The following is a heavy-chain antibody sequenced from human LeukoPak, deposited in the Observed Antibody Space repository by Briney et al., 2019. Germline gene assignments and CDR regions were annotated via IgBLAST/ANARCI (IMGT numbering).Heavy chain of an antibody. CDR3: ARGPGIAVAGVFEY. V-gene: IGHV1-18*04. CDR1: GYTFTSYG. CDR2: ISGHNGHT. J-gene: IGHJ4*02. Sequence: ASVKVSCKASGYTFTSYGINWVRQAPGQGLEWMGWISGHNGHTNYVQKMQGRVTMTTDTSTNTAYMELRNLTSDDTAVYYCARGPGIAVAGVFEYWGQGSLVTVSS. D-gene: IGHD6-19*01.